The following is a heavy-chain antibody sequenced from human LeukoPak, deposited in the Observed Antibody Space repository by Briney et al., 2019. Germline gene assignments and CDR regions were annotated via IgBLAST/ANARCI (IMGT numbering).Heavy chain of an antibody. V-gene: IGHV3-23*01. J-gene: IGHJ5*02. D-gene: IGHD3-10*01. Sequence: GGSLRLSCAASGFTFPAYAMSWVRQAPGKGLEWVSTISGSVHSSGSGGSSDYADSVKGRFTISRDNSKNTLYLQMNSLRAEDTAVYYCAKSLLGLNWFDPWGQGTLVTVSS. CDR3: AKSLLGLNWFDP. CDR1: GFTFPAYA. CDR2: ISGSVHSSGSGGSS.